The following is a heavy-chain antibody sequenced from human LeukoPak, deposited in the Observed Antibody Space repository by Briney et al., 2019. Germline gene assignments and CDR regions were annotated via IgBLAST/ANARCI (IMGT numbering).Heavy chain of an antibody. CDR3: ARSVYDFWSGYYSRGMDV. V-gene: IGHV5-51*01. D-gene: IGHD3-3*01. Sequence: HGESLQISCKGSGYSFTSYWIGWVRRLPGKGLEWMGIIYPGDSDTRYSPSFQGQVTISADKSISTAYLQWSSLKASDTAMYYCARSVYDFWSGYYSRGMDVWGQGTTVTVPS. CDR1: GYSFTSYW. J-gene: IGHJ6*02. CDR2: IYPGDSDT.